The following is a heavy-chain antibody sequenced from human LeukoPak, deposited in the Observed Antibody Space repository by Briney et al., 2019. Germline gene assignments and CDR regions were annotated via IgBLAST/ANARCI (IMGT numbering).Heavy chain of an antibody. J-gene: IGHJ4*02. CDR3: AREVTMVRGVTTFDY. CDR1: GGTFSSYA. CDR2: IIPIFGTA. Sequence: ASVKVSCKASGGTFSSYAISWVRQAPGQGLEWMGGIIPIFGTANYAQKFQGRVTITADKSTSTAYMEPSSLRSEDTAVYYCAREVTMVRGVTTFDYWGQGTLVTVSS. V-gene: IGHV1-69*06. D-gene: IGHD3-10*01.